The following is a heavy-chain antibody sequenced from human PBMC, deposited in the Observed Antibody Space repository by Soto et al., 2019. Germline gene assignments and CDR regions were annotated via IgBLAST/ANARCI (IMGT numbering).Heavy chain of an antibody. Sequence: GASVKVSCKASGGTFSSYTISWVRQAPGQGLEWMGGIIPIFGTANYAQKFQGRVTITRDTSASTAYMELSSLRSEDTAVYYCALDYDILTGPFDYWGQGTLVTVSS. CDR3: ALDYDILTGPFDY. CDR1: GGTFSSYT. CDR2: IIPIFGTA. J-gene: IGHJ4*02. V-gene: IGHV1-69*05. D-gene: IGHD3-9*01.